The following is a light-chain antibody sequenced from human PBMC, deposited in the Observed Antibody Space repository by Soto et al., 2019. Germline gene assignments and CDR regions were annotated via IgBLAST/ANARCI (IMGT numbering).Light chain of an antibody. CDR2: GAF. J-gene: IGKJ5*01. CDR1: QNISRS. V-gene: IGKV3-11*01. CDR3: QQRNVWPPVT. Sequence: EIVMTQSPVTLSVSPGERATLSCRASQNISRSLAWYQQKPGQAPRLLIYGAFNRATGIPARFSGSGSGTDFTLTISSLEPEDSAVYYCQQRNVWPPVTFGQGTRLEIK.